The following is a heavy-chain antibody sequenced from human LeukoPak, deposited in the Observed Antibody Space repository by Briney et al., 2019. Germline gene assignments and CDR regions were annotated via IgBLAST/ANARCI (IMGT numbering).Heavy chain of an antibody. J-gene: IGHJ4*02. Sequence: GGSLRLSCATSGFTFSNYNFHWVRQAPGKGLEWVAVIWSDGSNKYYADSVKGRFTISRDNSKNTLYLQMNTLRADDTAVYFCASAAGPFDHWGQGTLVTVSS. D-gene: IGHD6-13*01. V-gene: IGHV3-33*01. CDR2: IWSDGSNK. CDR1: GFTFSNYN. CDR3: ASAAGPFDH.